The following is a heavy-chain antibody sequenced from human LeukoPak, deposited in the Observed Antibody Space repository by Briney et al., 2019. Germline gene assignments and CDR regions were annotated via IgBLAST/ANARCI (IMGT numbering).Heavy chain of an antibody. D-gene: IGHD2-15*01. CDR1: GYTFTSYG. Sequence: ASVKVSCKASGYTFTSYGISWVRQAPGQGLEWMGWISAYNANTKYAQRLQGRVSMTTDTSTSTACMELRSLRSDDTAVYYCARGPYCSGGSCYSQYFDYWGQGTLVTVSS. CDR3: ARGPYCSGGSCYSQYFDY. CDR2: ISAYNANT. J-gene: IGHJ4*02. V-gene: IGHV1-18*01.